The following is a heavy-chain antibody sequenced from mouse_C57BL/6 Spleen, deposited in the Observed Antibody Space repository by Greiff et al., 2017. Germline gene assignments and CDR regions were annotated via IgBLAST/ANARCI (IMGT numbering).Heavy chain of an antibody. J-gene: IGHJ2*01. CDR1: GYTFTSYW. Sequence: QVQLQQPGAELVRPGTSVKLSCKASGYTFTSYWMHWVKQRPGQGLEWIGVIDPSASYTNYNQKFKGKATLTVDTSSSTAYMQLSSLTSEDSAVYYCARRGTGTEDYWGQGTTLTVSS. V-gene: IGHV1-59*01. D-gene: IGHD4-1*01. CDR2: IDPSASYT. CDR3: ARRGTGTEDY.